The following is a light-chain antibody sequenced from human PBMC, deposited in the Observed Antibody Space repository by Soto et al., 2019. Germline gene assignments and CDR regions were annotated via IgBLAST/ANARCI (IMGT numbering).Light chain of an antibody. CDR3: SSYTGSSTPVV. V-gene: IGLV2-14*01. CDR1: SSDVGGYNY. Sequence: QSALTQPASVSGSPGQSITISCTGTSSDVGGYNYVSWYQQHPGKAPKLMIYDVSNRPSGVSNRFSGSKSGNTASLTISGLQAEDEADYYCSSYTGSSTPVVSGGGTQLTVL. CDR2: DVS. J-gene: IGLJ2*01.